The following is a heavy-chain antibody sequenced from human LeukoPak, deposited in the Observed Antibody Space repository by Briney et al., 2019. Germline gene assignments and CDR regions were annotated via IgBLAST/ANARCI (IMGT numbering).Heavy chain of an antibody. CDR2: IWYDGSNK. Sequence: GGSLRLSCAASGFTFSSYGMHWVRQAPGKGLEWVAVIWYDGSNKYYADSVKGRFTISRDNSKNTLYLQMNSLRAEDTAVYYCARDRVRVAAGRLIDYWGQGTLVTVSS. CDR1: GFTFSSYG. J-gene: IGHJ4*02. D-gene: IGHD6-13*01. CDR3: ARDRVRVAAGRLIDY. V-gene: IGHV3-33*01.